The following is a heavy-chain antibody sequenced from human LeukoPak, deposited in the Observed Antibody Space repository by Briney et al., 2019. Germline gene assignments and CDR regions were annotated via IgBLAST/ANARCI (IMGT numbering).Heavy chain of an antibody. V-gene: IGHV4-59*01. CDR2: IYYSGST. D-gene: IGHD3-22*01. CDR3: AGEHSGGYRFDY. CDR1: GDSMSSYY. J-gene: IGHJ4*02. Sequence: KPSETLSLTCTVSGDSMSSYYWSWIRQPPGKGLKWIGYIYYSGSTNYNPSLKSRVTMSIDTSKNQFSLKLRFVTAADSAVYYCAGEHSGGYRFDYWGQGTLVTVSS.